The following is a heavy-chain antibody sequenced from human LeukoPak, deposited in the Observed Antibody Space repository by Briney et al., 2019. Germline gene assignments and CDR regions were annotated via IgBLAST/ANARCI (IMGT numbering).Heavy chain of an antibody. CDR1: GFTFDDYA. J-gene: IGHJ5*02. D-gene: IGHD3-16*01. CDR3: AKGGGGDMENWFDP. CDR2: ISWNSGSI. V-gene: IGHV3-9*03. Sequence: GGSLRLSCAASGFTFDDYAMHWVRQAPGKGLEWVSGISWNSGSIGYADSVKGRFTISRDNAKNSLYLQMNSLRAEDMALYYCAKGGGGDMENWFDPWGQGTLVTVSS.